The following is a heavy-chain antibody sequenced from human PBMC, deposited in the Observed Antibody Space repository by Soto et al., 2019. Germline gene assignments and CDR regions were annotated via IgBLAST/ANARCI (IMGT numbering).Heavy chain of an antibody. CDR2: ISYDGSYK. J-gene: IGHJ3*02. CDR3: AKDRPNIVVMTGAFDI. Sequence: VQLVESGGGLVQPGRSLRLSCAASGFTFDDYAMHWVRQAPGKGLEWVAVISYDGSYKYYADSVKGRFTISRDNSKNTLYLQMNSLRAEDTAVYYCAKDRPNIVVMTGAFDIWGQGTMVTVSS. V-gene: IGHV3-30*18. D-gene: IGHD2-21*02. CDR1: GFTFDDYA.